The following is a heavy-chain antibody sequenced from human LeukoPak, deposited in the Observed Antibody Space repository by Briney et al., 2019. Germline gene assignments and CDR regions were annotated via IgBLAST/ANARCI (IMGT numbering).Heavy chain of an antibody. CDR1: GFTFNTYG. J-gene: IGHJ4*02. D-gene: IGHD1-26*01. V-gene: IGHV3-33*01. Sequence: PGMSLRLSCAASGFTFNTYGMHWVRQTPGKGLEWVAVIWFDGSKIYYTDSVKGRFTISRDNSKNTLFLQMSSLRAEDSGVYYCARDLAKGLYFDYWGQGTLVTVSS. CDR2: IWFDGSKI. CDR3: ARDLAKGLYFDY.